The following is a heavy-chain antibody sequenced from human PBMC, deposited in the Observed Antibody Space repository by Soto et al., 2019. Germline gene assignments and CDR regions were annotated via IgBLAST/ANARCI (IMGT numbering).Heavy chain of an antibody. CDR2: ISAYNGNT. D-gene: IGHD5-18*01. CDR1: GYTFTSYG. V-gene: IGHV1-18*01. CDR3: ARAPAGYSYGYYYYYGMDV. Sequence: ASVKVSCKASGYTFTSYGISWVRQAPGQGLEWMGWISAYNGNTNYAQKLQGRVTMTTDTSTSTAYMELMSLRSDDTAVYYCARAPAGYSYGYYYYYGMDVWGQGTTVTVSS. J-gene: IGHJ6*02.